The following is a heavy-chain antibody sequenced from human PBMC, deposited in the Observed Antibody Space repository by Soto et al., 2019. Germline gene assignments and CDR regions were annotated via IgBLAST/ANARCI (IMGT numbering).Heavy chain of an antibody. Sequence: SETLSLTCAVYGGSFSGYYWSWIRQPPGKGLEWIGEINHSGSTNYNPSLKSRVTISVDTSKNQFSLKLSSVTAADTAVYYCARGLLYYDILTGYYPYNWFDPWGQGTLVTVSS. CDR1: GGSFSGYY. J-gene: IGHJ5*02. CDR3: ARGLLYYDILTGYYPYNWFDP. V-gene: IGHV4-34*01. D-gene: IGHD3-9*01. CDR2: INHSGST.